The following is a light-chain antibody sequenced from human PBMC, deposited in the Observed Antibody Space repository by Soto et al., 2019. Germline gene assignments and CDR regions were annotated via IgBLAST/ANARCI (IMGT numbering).Light chain of an antibody. J-gene: IGLJ2*01. V-gene: IGLV2-14*01. Sequence: QSVLNQPASVSGSPGQSITISCTGTSSDVGGYNYVSWYQQHPGKAPKLMIYDVSNRPSGVSNRFSGSKSGNTASLTISGLQAEDEADYYCSSYTSSSTVVFGGGTQLTVL. CDR3: SSYTSSSTVV. CDR1: SSDVGGYNY. CDR2: DVS.